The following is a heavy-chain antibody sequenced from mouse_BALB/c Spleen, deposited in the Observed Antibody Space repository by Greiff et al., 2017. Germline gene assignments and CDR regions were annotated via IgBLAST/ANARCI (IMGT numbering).Heavy chain of an antibody. Sequence: QVQLQQSGPGLVAPSQSLSITCTVSGFSLTSYGVSWVRQPPGKGLEWLGVIWGDGSTNYHSALISRLSISKDNSKSQVFLKLNSLQTDDTATYYCAKERFGYDGAWFAYWGQGTLVTVSA. CDR1: GFSLTSYG. CDR2: IWGDGST. V-gene: IGHV2-3*01. D-gene: IGHD2-14*01. CDR3: AKERFGYDGAWFAY. J-gene: IGHJ3*01.